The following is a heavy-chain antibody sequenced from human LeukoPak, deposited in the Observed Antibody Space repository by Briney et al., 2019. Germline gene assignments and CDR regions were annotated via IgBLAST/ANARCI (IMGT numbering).Heavy chain of an antibody. CDR2: INPNSGGT. Sequence: ASVKVSCKASGYTFTGYYMHWVRQAPGQGREWMGWINPNSGGTNYAQKFQGRVTMTRDTSISTAYMELSRLRAEDTAVYYCAREGIRFLEWLSDEPEYYMDVWGKGTTVTVSS. J-gene: IGHJ6*03. V-gene: IGHV1-2*02. D-gene: IGHD3-3*01. CDR3: AREGIRFLEWLSDEPEYYMDV. CDR1: GYTFTGYY.